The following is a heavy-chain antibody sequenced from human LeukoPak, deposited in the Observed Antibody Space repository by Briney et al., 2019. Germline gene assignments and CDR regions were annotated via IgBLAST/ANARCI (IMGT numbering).Heavy chain of an antibody. J-gene: IGHJ4*02. D-gene: IGHD2-15*01. CDR3: ASLGRYCSGGSCYLYFDY. V-gene: IGHV1-2*06. CDR1: GYTFTGYY. Sequence: ASVKVSCKASGYTFTGYYMHWVRQATGQGLEWIGRINPNSGGTNYAQKFQGRVTMTRDTSISTAYMELSRLRSDDTAVYYCASLGRYCSGGSCYLYFDYWGQGTLVTVSS. CDR2: INPNSGGT.